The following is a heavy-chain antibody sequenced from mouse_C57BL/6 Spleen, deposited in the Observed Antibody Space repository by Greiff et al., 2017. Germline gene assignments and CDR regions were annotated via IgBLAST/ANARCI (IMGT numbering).Heavy chain of an antibody. CDR1: GYTFTSYW. J-gene: IGHJ4*01. CDR3: VITTVVAPYYYAMDY. CDR2: IHPSDSDT. V-gene: IGHV1-74*01. D-gene: IGHD1-1*01. Sequence: QVQLQQPGAELVKPGASVKVSCKASGYTFTSYWMHWVKQRPGQGLEWIGRIHPSDSDTNYNQKFKGKATLTVDKSSSTAYMQLSSLTSEDSAVXYCVITTVVAPYYYAMDYWGQGTSVTVSS.